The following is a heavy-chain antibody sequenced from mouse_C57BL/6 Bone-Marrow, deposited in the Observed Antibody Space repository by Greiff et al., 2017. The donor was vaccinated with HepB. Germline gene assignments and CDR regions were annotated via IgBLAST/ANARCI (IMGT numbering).Heavy chain of an antibody. V-gene: IGHV5-4*03. CDR3: ASYGSSYDYAMDY. Sequence: EVMLVESGGGLVKPGGSLKLSCAASGFTFSSYAMSWVRQTPEKRLEWVATISDGGSYTYYPDNVKGRFTISRDNAKNNLYLQMSHLKSEDTAMYYCASYGSSYDYAMDYWGQGTSVTVSS. D-gene: IGHD1-1*01. J-gene: IGHJ4*01. CDR2: ISDGGSYT. CDR1: GFTFSSYA.